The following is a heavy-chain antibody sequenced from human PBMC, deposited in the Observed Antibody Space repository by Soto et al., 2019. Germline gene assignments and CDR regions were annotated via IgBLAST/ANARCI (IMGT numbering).Heavy chain of an antibody. CDR1: GFTFSSYG. V-gene: IGHV3-33*01. J-gene: IGHJ1*01. D-gene: IGHD4-17*01. CDR2: IWYDGSNK. CDR3: ARDANDYGDNEYFQH. Sequence: PGGSLRLSCAASGFTFSSYGMHWVRQAPGKGLEWVAVIWYDGSNKYYADSVKGRFTISRDNSKNTLYLQMNSLRAEDTAVYYCARDANDYGDNEYFQHWGQGTLVTVSS.